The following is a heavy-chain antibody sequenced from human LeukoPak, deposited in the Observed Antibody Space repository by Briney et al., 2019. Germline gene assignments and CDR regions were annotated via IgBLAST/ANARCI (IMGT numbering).Heavy chain of an antibody. J-gene: IGHJ4*02. V-gene: IGHV3-9*03. CDR3: AKDIYNRAVGPFDY. Sequence: HPGGSLRLSCAASGFTFSSYSMNWVRQAPGKGLEWVSGISWNSGSIGYADSVKGRFTISRDNAKNSLYLQMNSLRAEDMALYYCAKDIYNRAVGPFDYWGQGTLVTVSS. CDR1: GFTFSSYS. D-gene: IGHD1-26*01. CDR2: ISWNSGSI.